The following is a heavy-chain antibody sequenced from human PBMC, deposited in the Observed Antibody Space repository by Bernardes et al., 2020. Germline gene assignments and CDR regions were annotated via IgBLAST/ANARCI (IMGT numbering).Heavy chain of an antibody. CDR1: GYNFATYW. CDR3: ARRDYYDGDGYGY. D-gene: IGHD3-22*01. J-gene: IGHJ4*02. V-gene: IGHV5-51*01. Sequence: GESLKISCQGSGYNFATYWIGWVRQMPGQGLEWMGMIYPLDSDIRYSPSFQGQVTISADESIGTAYLQWSSLKASDTAMYYCARRDYYDGDGYGYWGQGTLVTVSS. CDR2: IYPLDSDI.